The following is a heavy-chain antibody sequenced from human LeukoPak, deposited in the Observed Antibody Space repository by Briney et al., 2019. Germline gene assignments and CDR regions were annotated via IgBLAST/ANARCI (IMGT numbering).Heavy chain of an antibody. CDR1: GNSLIYLS. D-gene: IGHD5-24*01. CDR3: ARGRADWEMATGLVDY. V-gene: IGHV1-24*01. Sequence: PRASVKVSCKVSGNSLIYLSMHWVRQAPGKGLEWLGGLDPEGGGLIYAQNFQGRVTMTRNTSISTAYMELSSLRSEDTAVYYCARGRADWEMATGLVDYWGQGTLVTVSS. CDR2: LDPEGGGL. J-gene: IGHJ4*02.